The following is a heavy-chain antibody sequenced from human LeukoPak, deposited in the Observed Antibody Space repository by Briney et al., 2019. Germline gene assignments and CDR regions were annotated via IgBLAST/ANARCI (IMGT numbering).Heavy chain of an antibody. CDR2: ISGSGGST. V-gene: IGHV3-23*01. J-gene: IGHJ4*02. CDR3: AKSLGVRDYYYDSSGYYYFDY. CDR1: GFTFSSYA. Sequence: GGSLRLSCAASGFTFSSYAMSWVRQAPGKGLEGFSAISGSGGSTYYADSVKGRFTISRDNSKNTLYLQMNSLRAEDTAVYYCAKSLGVRDYYYDSSGYYYFDYWGQGTLVTVSS. D-gene: IGHD3-22*01.